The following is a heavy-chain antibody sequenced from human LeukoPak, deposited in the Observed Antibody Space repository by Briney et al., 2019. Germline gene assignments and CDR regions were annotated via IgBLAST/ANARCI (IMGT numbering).Heavy chain of an antibody. D-gene: IGHD2-15*01. Sequence: PGGSLRLSCGASGLTFSTYSMNWVRQAPGKGLEWVSYISSDSGTIYYADSVKGRFTISRDNAKKSLYLQMNSLRAEDTAVYYCARAAPPGFDPWGQGTLVTVSS. J-gene: IGHJ5*02. CDR2: ISSDSGTI. CDR3: ARAAPPGFDP. CDR1: GLTFSTYS. V-gene: IGHV3-48*01.